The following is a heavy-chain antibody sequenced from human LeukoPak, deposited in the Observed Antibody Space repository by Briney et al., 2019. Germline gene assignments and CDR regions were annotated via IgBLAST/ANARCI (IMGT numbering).Heavy chain of an antibody. V-gene: IGHV3-7*01. Sequence: GGSLRLSCAASGFTFSTYWMSWVRQAPGKGLEWVANIKQDGGEKYYVDSLKGRFTISRDNAENSLYLQMNSLRAEDTAVYYCARDFRGTYFEADAFDIWGQGTMVTVSS. CDR2: IKQDGGEK. D-gene: IGHD1-26*01. CDR1: GFTFSTYW. J-gene: IGHJ3*02. CDR3: ARDFRGTYFEADAFDI.